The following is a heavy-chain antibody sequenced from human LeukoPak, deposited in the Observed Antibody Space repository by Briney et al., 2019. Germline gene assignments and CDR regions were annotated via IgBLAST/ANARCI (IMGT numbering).Heavy chain of an antibody. V-gene: IGHV4-59*08. Sequence: SETLSLTCTVSGDSINGYFWSWIRQPPGQGLEWVGYIYYRGGTSYNPSLGGRITVSLDTSRNQFFLRLTSVTPADTAMYYCARHGNTWPVSGLPLDHWGHGTLVSVSS. CDR1: GDSINGYF. D-gene: IGHD6-19*01. CDR2: IYYRGGT. CDR3: ARHGNTWPVSGLPLDH. J-gene: IGHJ4*01.